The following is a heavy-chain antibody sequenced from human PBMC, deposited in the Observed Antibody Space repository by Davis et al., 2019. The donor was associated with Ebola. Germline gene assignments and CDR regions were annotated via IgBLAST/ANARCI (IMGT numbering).Heavy chain of an antibody. Sequence: PSETLSLTCTVSGGSISSSSYYWGWIRQPPGKGLEWIGSIYYSGSTYYNPSLKSRVTISVDTSKNQFSLKLSSVTAADTAVYYCASIGRYYYDSRNYYYYYGMDVWGQGTTVTVSS. CDR2: IYYSGST. CDR1: GGSISSSSYY. D-gene: IGHD3-22*01. J-gene: IGHJ6*02. CDR3: ASIGRYYYDSRNYYYYYGMDV. V-gene: IGHV4-39*07.